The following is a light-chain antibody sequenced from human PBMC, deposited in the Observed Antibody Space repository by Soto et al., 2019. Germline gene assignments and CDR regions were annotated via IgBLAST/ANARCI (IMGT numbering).Light chain of an antibody. J-gene: IGLJ1*01. CDR1: SSDVGGYNY. CDR3: SSYAGSNNSV. CDR2: EVS. Sequence: QSALTQPPSASGSPGQSVTISCTGTSSDVGGYNYVSWYQQHPGKAPKLMIYEVSNRPSGVPDRFSGSKSGNTASLTVSGLQAEDEADYYCSSYAGSNNSVFGTGTKLTVL. V-gene: IGLV2-8*01.